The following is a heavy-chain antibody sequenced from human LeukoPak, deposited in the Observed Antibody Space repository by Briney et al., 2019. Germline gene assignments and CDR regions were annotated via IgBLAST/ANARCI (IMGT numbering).Heavy chain of an antibody. D-gene: IGHD6-19*01. V-gene: IGHV1-2*06. CDR3: ARDHRPTRIAVAGTSSDY. Sequence: ASVKVSCKASGYTFTCYYMHWVRQAPGQGLEWMGRINPNSGGTNYAQKFQGRVTMTRDTSISTAYMELSRLRSDDTAVYYCARDHRPTRIAVAGTSSDYWGQETLVTVSS. CDR1: GYTFTCYY. J-gene: IGHJ4*02. CDR2: INPNSGGT.